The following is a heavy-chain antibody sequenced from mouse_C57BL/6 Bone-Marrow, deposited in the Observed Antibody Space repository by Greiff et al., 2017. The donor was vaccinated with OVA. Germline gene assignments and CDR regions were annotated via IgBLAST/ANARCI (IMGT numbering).Heavy chain of an antibody. CDR1: GFTFSSYA. CDR2: ISAGGSYT. V-gene: IGHV5-4*01. J-gene: IGHJ2*01. CDR3: ARDGY. Sequence: EVHLVESGGGLVKPGGSLKLSCAASGFTFSSYAMSWVRQTPEQRLEWVATISAGGSYTYYPDNVKGRFTISRDNAKNNLYLQMSHLKSEDTAMYDCARDGYWGQGTTLTVSS.